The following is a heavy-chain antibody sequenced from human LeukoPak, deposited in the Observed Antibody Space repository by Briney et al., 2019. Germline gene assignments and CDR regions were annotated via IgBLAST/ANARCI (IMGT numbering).Heavy chain of an antibody. J-gene: IGHJ4*02. CDR1: GGSISSSSYY. CDR3: ARMFRVQGRTTTCAGY. V-gene: IGHV4-39*01. CDR2: IYYSGST. D-gene: IGHD2-2*01. Sequence: SETLSLTCTVSGGSISSSSYYWGWIRQPPGKGLEWIGSIYYSGSTYYNPSLKSRVTISVDTSKNQFSLKLSSVTAADTAVYYCARMFRVQGRTTTCAGYWGQGTLVTVSS.